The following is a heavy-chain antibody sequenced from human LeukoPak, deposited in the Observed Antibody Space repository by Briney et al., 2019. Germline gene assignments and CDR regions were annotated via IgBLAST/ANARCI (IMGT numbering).Heavy chain of an antibody. CDR1: GGSISSFY. D-gene: IGHD4-23*01. CDR3: ASKVVTTSNYFDR. Sequence: SETLSLTCTVSGGSISSFYWTWIRQPPGKGLEWIGSVYPPGNTYYNPSLKSRVTISVDTSKSQFSLKLTSVTAADTAVYYCASKVVTTSNYFDRWGQGTLVTVSS. V-gene: IGHV4-4*08. CDR2: VYPPGNT. J-gene: IGHJ4*02.